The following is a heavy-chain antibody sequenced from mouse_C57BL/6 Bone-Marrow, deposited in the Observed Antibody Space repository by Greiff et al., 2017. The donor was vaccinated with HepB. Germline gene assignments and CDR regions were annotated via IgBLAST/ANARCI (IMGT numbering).Heavy chain of an antibody. J-gene: IGHJ3*01. CDR1: GYTFTDYE. CDR3: TRRYYGSTFAY. CDR2: IDPETGGT. V-gene: IGHV1-15*01. Sequence: QVQLQQSGAELVRPGASVTLSCKASGYTFTDYEMHWVKQTPVHGLEWIGAIDPETGGTAYNQKFKGKAILTADKSSSTAYMELRSLTSEDSAVYYCTRRYYGSTFAYWGKGTLVTVSA. D-gene: IGHD1-1*01.